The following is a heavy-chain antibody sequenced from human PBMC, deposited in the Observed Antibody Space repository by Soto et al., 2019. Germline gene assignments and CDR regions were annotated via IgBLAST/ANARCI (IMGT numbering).Heavy chain of an antibody. CDR3: AKVGHSSGWDPEMYWFDP. CDR2: ISGSGGST. J-gene: IGHJ5*02. V-gene: IGHV3-23*01. Sequence: EVQLLESGGGLVPPGGSLRLSCAASGFTFSSYAMSWVRQAPGKWLEWVSAISGSGGSTYYADSVKGRFTISRDNSKNTLYLQMNSLRAEDTAVYYCAKVGHSSGWDPEMYWFDPWGQGTLVTVSS. CDR1: GFTFSSYA. D-gene: IGHD6-19*01.